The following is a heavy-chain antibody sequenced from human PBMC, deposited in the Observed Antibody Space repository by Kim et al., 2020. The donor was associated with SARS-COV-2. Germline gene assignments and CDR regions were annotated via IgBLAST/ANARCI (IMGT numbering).Heavy chain of an antibody. CDR1: GFTVSSNS. J-gene: IGHJ4*02. CDR3: ARGQGWWLRWGGFHFDL. Sequence: GGSLRLSCAASGFTVSSNSMTWVRQAPGKGLEWVSVISAGGETYYTDSVQGRFTISRDSSKNTLYLQMDSLRVEDTSIYYCARGQGWWLRWGGFHFDLWGQGTLVTVSS. CDR2: ISAGGET. D-gene: IGHD2-15*01. V-gene: IGHV3-66*01.